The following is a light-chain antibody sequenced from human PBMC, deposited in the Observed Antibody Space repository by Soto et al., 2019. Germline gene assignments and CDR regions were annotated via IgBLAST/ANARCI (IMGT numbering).Light chain of an antibody. CDR3: TSNTSSDTYV. V-gene: IGLV2-14*01. J-gene: IGLJ1*01. Sequence: ALTQPASVSGSPGQSITISCTGTSSDVGGYNYVSWYQQRPGKVPRLMIYDVSNRPSGVSNRFSGSKSGNTASLTISGLQAEDEADYYCTSNTSSDTYVFGTGTKVPVL. CDR2: DVS. CDR1: SSDVGGYNY.